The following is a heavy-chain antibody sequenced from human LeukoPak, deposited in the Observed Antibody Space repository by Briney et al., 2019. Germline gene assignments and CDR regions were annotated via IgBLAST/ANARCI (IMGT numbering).Heavy chain of an antibody. CDR3: ARAPKPFDNSDYYFDY. J-gene: IGHJ4*02. D-gene: IGHD6-25*01. V-gene: IGHV3-53*01. CDR2: IYSDSSA. CDR1: GITDSYNF. Sequence: GGSLRLSCAASGITDSYNFMSWVRQAPGKGLEWVSVIYSDSSADYADSVKGRFTISRDDAKNTLYLQMNSLRAGDTAVYYCARAPKPFDNSDYYFDYWGQGSLVTVSS.